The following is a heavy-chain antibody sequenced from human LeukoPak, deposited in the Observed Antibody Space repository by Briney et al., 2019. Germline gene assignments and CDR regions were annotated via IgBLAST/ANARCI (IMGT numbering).Heavy chain of an antibody. J-gene: IGHJ3*02. D-gene: IGHD1-26*01. CDR1: GYTFTGYY. CDR3: ARGFRLHPPGYSGSYAVHAFDI. CDR2: INPNSGGT. V-gene: IGHV1-2*02. Sequence: GASVKVSCKASGYTFTGYYMHWVRQAPGQGLEWMGWINPNSGGTNYAQKFQGRVTMTRDTSISTAYMELSRLRSDDTAVYYCARGFRLHPPGYSGSYAVHAFDIWGQGTMVTVSS.